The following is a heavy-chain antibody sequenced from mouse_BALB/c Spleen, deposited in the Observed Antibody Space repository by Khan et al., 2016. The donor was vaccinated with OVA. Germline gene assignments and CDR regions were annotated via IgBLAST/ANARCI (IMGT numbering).Heavy chain of an antibody. Sequence: VQLQQPGTVLARPGASVKMSCKATGYRFTSYWMHWVKQRPGQGLEWIGAIYPGNSDANYNQTFKGKAKLTAVTSASTAYMEFTGLTNEDSAVYYSTRLPDRPGDVVAYWGQGTSVTVSS. CDR3: TRLPDRPGDVVAY. J-gene: IGHJ4*01. V-gene: IGHV1-5*01. CDR1: GYRFTSYW. CDR2: IYPGNSDA. D-gene: IGHD2-14*01.